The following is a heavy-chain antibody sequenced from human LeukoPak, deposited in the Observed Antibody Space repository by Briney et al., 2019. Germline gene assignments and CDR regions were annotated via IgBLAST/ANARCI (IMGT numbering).Heavy chain of an antibody. CDR3: AKGDYYGSSAFEY. D-gene: IGHD3-10*01. J-gene: IGHJ4*02. CDR1: GFTSSNYA. Sequence: PGGSLRLSCAASGFTSSNYAMSWVRQAPGKGLEWVSAISGGGGGTYYADSVKGRFTISRDNSKNTLFLQMNSLRAEDTAVYYCAKGDYYGSSAFEYWGQGTLVTVSS. V-gene: IGHV3-23*01. CDR2: ISGGGGGT.